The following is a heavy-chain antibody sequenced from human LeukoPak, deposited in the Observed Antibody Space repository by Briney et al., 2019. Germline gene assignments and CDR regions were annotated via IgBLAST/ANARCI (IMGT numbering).Heavy chain of an antibody. J-gene: IGHJ4*02. CDR2: IDTNTGNP. Sequence: ASVKVSCKTSGYTFISYAMNWVRQAPGQGLEWMGWIDTNTGNPTYAQGFTGRFVFSLDTSVSTAYLQISSLKAEDTAIYYCARDVTTASFDFWGQGTLVTVSS. CDR1: GYTFISYA. D-gene: IGHD4-11*01. CDR3: ARDVTTASFDF. V-gene: IGHV7-4-1*02.